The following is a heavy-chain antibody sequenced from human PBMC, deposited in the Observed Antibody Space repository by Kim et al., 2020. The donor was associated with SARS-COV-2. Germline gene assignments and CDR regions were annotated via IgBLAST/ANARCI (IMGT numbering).Heavy chain of an antibody. CDR2: INHSGST. D-gene: IGHD3-3*01. V-gene: IGHV4-34*01. J-gene: IGHJ5*02. CDR1: GGSFSGYY. Sequence: SETLSLTCAVYGGSFSGYYWSWIRQPPGKGLEWIGEINHSGSTNYNPSLKSRVTISVDTSKNQFSLKLSSVTAADTAVYYCARRLRFLEWLGGNWFDPWGQGTLVTVSS. CDR3: ARRLRFLEWLGGNWFDP.